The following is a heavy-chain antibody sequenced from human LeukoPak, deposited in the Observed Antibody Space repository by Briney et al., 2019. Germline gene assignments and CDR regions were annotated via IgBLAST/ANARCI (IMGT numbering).Heavy chain of an antibody. CDR3: AKDLTVGYSSGHLNYFDY. V-gene: IGHV3-23*01. D-gene: IGHD2-15*01. Sequence: PGGSLRLSCAASGFTFSDYAMSWVRQAPGKGLEWVSGISDSGGSTYYADSVKGQFTISRDNSKNTLYLQMNSLRAEDTAVNYCAKDLTVGYSSGHLNYFDYWGQGTLVTVSS. CDR2: ISDSGGST. CDR1: GFTFSDYA. J-gene: IGHJ4*02.